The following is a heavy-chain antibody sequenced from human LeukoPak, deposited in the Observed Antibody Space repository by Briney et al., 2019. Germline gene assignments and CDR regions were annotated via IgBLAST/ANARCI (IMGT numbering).Heavy chain of an antibody. CDR1: GGTFSSYA. Sequence: GASVKVSCKASGGTFSSYAISWVRQAPGQGLEWMGRIIPIFGTANYAQKFQGRVTITADESTSTAYMELSSLRSEDTAVYYCARDRWYYYGSGSYYPRYYYYGMDVWGKGTTVTVSS. D-gene: IGHD3-10*01. CDR3: ARDRWYYYGSGSYYPRYYYYGMDV. J-gene: IGHJ6*04. V-gene: IGHV1-69*15. CDR2: IIPIFGTA.